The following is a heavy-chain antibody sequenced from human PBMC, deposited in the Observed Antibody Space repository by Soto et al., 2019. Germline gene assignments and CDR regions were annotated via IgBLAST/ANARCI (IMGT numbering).Heavy chain of an antibody. CDR2: IYHGGDT. D-gene: IGHD3-22*01. J-gene: IGHJ4*02. CDR3: ARVVDYYNSGGYPVAYFDY. Sequence: SETLSLTCAVSGGSISSGGFSWSWIRQPPGKGLEWIGYIYHGGDTYYNPSLESRVTISVDRSKNQFSLNLSSVTAADTAVYYCARVVDYYNSGGYPVAYFDYWGQGTLVTVSS. CDR1: GGSISSGGFS. V-gene: IGHV4-30-2*01.